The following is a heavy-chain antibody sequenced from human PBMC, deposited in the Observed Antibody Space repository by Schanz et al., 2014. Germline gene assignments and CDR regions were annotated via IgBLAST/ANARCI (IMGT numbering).Heavy chain of an antibody. J-gene: IGHJ5*02. CDR2: FDAHDGRA. CDR3: ARPALMFGDNCFDP. D-gene: IGHD3-10*02. V-gene: IGHV3-23*01. Sequence: EVQLLESGGGLVQPGGSLRLSCEASGFSFGNYGMSWVRQAPGKGLEWVSGFDAHDGRAYYADSAKGRFTISRDNSTSTLYVEMNSLRVEDAAVYYCARPALMFGDNCFDPWGQGTLVTVSS. CDR1: GFSFGNYG.